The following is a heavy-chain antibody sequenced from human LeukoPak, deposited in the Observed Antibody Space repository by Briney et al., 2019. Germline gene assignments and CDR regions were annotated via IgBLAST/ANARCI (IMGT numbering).Heavy chain of an antibody. J-gene: IGHJ4*02. Sequence: SGPTLVNPTQTLTLTCTFSGFSLSTSGVGVGWIRQPPGKALEWLALIYWDDDKRYSPSLKSRLTITKDTSKNQVVLTMTSMDPVDTATYYCARGVVVIRTFDYWGQGTLVTVSS. V-gene: IGHV2-5*02. CDR2: IYWDDDK. CDR3: ARGVVVIRTFDY. D-gene: IGHD3-22*01. CDR1: GFSLSTSGVG.